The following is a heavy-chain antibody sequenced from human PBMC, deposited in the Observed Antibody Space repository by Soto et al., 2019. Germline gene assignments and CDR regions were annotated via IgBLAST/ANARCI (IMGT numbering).Heavy chain of an antibody. CDR3: AKYGIAVAGTHYYYYYGMDV. Sequence: GGSLRLSCAASGFTFSSYSMNLVRQAPGKGLEWVSYISSSSSTIYYADSVKGRFTISRDNAKNSLYLQMNSLRDEDTAVYYCAKYGIAVAGTHYYYYYGMDVWGQGTTVTVSS. CDR1: GFTFSSYS. CDR2: ISSSSSTI. J-gene: IGHJ6*02. V-gene: IGHV3-48*02. D-gene: IGHD6-19*01.